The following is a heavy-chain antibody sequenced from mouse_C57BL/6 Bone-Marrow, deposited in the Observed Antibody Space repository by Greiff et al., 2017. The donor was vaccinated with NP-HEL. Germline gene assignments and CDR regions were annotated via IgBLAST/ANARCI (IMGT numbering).Heavy chain of an antibody. V-gene: IGHV2-6-2*01. CDR1: GFSLTSYG. Sequence: LVAPSPSLSITCTVPGFSLTSYGVHWVRQPPGKGLEWLVVIWSDGSTTYNSALKSRLSISKDNSKSQVVLTMNRLQTDDTAMYYCARHEDGYYGGFAYWGQGTLVTVSA. CDR2: IWSDGST. D-gene: IGHD2-3*01. J-gene: IGHJ3*01. CDR3: ARHEDGYYGGFAY.